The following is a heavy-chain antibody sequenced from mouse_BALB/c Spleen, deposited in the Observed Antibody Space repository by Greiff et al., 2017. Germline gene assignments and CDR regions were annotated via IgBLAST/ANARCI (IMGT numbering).Heavy chain of an antibody. Sequence: VQLKESGAELVKPGASVKLSCTASGFNIKDTYMHWVKQRPEQGLEWIGRIDPANGNTKYDPKFQGKATITADTSSNTAYLQLSSLTSEDTAVYYCARGDGSSFDYWGQGTTLTVSS. CDR3: ARGDGSSFDY. D-gene: IGHD2-3*01. CDR2: IDPANGNT. J-gene: IGHJ2*01. V-gene: IGHV14-3*02. CDR1: GFNIKDTY.